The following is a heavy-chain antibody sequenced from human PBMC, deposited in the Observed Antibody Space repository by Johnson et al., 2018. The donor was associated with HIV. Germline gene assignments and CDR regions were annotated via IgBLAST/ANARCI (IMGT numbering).Heavy chain of an antibody. Sequence: QVQLVESGGGLVQPGGSLRLSCAVSGFNLTNYGIHWVRQAPDKGLEWVALISYDGSNTYYADSVRGRFTLSRDISKNTVYLQMNSLRADDTAVYYCAKDQYRKLTTVAGICGQGTMVTVSS. CDR1: GFNLTNYG. J-gene: IGHJ3*02. D-gene: IGHD4-17*01. CDR3: AKDQYRKLTTVAGI. V-gene: IGHV3-30*18. CDR2: ISYDGSNT.